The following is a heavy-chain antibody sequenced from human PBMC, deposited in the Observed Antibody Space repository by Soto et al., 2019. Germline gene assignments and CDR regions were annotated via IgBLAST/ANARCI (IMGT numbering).Heavy chain of an antibody. D-gene: IGHD3-10*01. CDR1: GASINNFAYY. Sequence: SETLSLTCSVSGASINNFAYYWGWIRQPPGKGLEWIGTVYYNENTYYNPSLKSRVTISVDTAKNQFSLNLRSVTAADTAIYFCARRERYYGSPGWFDPWGQGTLVTVSS. V-gene: IGHV4-39*01. CDR2: VYYNENT. CDR3: ARRERYYGSPGWFDP. J-gene: IGHJ5*01.